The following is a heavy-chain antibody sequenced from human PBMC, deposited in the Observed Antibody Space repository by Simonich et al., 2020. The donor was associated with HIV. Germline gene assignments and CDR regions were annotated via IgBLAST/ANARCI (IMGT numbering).Heavy chain of an antibody. CDR1: GHTLTELS. D-gene: IGHD3-9*01. CDR2: FETEVGET. J-gene: IGHJ2*01. CDR3: ATWEVKGTVVTGFTYWFFDL. Sequence: QVQLVQSGAEVKKPGASVKVSCKVFGHTLTELSMHWVRQAPGKGLEWMVGFETEVGETIDSQKFQGRVTMTEDTSTDTAYMELSNLRSEDTALYYCATWEVKGTVVTGFTYWFFDLWGRGTLVTVSS. V-gene: IGHV1-24*01.